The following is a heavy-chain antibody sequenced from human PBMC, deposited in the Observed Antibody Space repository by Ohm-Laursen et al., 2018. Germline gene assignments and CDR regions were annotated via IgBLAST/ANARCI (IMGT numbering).Heavy chain of an antibody. CDR1: GGTFSSCA. V-gene: IGHV1-69*06. D-gene: IGHD3-22*01. J-gene: IGHJ4*02. Sequence: SVKVSCKASGGTFSSCAISWVRQAPGQGLEWMGGIIPIFGTANYAQKFQGRVTITADKSTSTAYMELSSLRSEDTAVYYCARASYYYDSSGYYFDYWGQGTLVTVSS. CDR3: ARASYYYDSSGYYFDY. CDR2: IIPIFGTA.